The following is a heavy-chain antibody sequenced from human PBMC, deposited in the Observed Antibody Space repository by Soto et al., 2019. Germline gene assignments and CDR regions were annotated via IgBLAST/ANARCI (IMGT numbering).Heavy chain of an antibody. J-gene: IGHJ4*02. Sequence: SETLSLTCTVSGGSISSYYWSWIRQPPGKGLEWIGYIYYSGSTNYNPSLKSRVTISVDTSKNQFSLKLSSVTAADTAVYYCARGVTDIVVVVDYWGQGTLVTAPQ. CDR1: GGSISSYY. CDR3: ARGVTDIVVVVDY. CDR2: IYYSGST. D-gene: IGHD2-15*01. V-gene: IGHV4-59*01.